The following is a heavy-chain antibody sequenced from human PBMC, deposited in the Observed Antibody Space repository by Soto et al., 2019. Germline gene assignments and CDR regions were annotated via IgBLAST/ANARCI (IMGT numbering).Heavy chain of an antibody. CDR3: ARIMVRGVITSYYYGMDV. CDR2: IYYSGST. CDR1: GGSISSSSYY. D-gene: IGHD3-10*01. J-gene: IGHJ6*02. V-gene: IGHV4-39*01. Sequence: PSETLSLTCTVSGGSISSSSYYWGWIRQPPGKGLEWIGSIYYSGSTYYNPSLKSRVTISVDTSKNQFSLKLSSVTAADTAVYYCARIMVRGVITSYYYGMDVWGQGTTVTSP.